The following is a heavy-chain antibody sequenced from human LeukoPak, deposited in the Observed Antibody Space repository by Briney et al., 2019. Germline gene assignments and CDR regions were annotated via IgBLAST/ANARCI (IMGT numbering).Heavy chain of an antibody. V-gene: IGHV3-7*01. Sequence: GGSLRLSCAVSGLTFRSYWMSWVRQAPGKGLEGVANINEEGSEKYLVDSVRGRFTISRDNAKNSLHLQMNTLRAEDTAVYYCARERDGRFCDYWGQGTLVTVSS. CDR1: GLTFRSYW. CDR3: ARERDGRFCDY. CDR2: INEEGSEK. D-gene: IGHD5-24*01. J-gene: IGHJ4*02.